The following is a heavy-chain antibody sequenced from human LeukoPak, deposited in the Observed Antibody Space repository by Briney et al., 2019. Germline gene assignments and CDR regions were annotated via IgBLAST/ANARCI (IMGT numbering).Heavy chain of an antibody. CDR2: ISFDGSNK. CDR1: GFTLSSYA. V-gene: IGHV3-30*03. Sequence: PGGSLRLSWVASGFTLSSYAMGWVRQAPGKGLELVAVISFDGSNKYYAHSVKGRFTISRDNSKNTLYLQVSAEDTAIYYCARGYAITSQLDPWGQGTLVTVSS. D-gene: IGHD2-2*01. J-gene: IGHJ5*02. CDR3: ARGYAITSQLDP.